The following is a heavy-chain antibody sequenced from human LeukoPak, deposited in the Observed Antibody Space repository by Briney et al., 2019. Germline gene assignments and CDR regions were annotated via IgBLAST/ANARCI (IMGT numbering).Heavy chain of an antibody. CDR3: ARSGGKRYCTNGACYTQFDY. V-gene: IGHV1-8*01. CDR2: MNPNSGNT. D-gene: IGHD2-8*01. J-gene: IGHJ4*02. Sequence: ASVNVSCKASGYTFTSYDINWVRQAPGQGLEWMGWMNPNSGNTGYAQKFQGRVTMTRNTSISTAYMELSSLRSEDTAVYYCARSGGKRYCTNGACYTQFDYWGQGTLVTVSS. CDR1: GYTFTSYD.